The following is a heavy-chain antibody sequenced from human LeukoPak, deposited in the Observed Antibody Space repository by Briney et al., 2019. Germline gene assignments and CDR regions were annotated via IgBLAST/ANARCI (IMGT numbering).Heavy chain of an antibody. CDR1: GGSISSSTYY. V-gene: IGHV4-39*02. D-gene: IGHD2-2*01. J-gene: IGHJ5*02. CDR2: VSYSGTT. Sequence: PSETLSLTCTVSGGSISSSTYYWGWIRQPPGKGLEWIGSVSYSGTTYYNTSLRSRVTISIDTSRNQFSLKVTSVTAADTAGYYCARETPAVRNNCFDPWGQGTLVTVSS. CDR3: ARETPAVRNNCFDP.